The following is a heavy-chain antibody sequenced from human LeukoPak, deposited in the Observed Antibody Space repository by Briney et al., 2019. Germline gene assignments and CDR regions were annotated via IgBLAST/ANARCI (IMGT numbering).Heavy chain of an antibody. CDR3: ARDAGHYGDYDVDY. CDR2: ISAYNGNT. Sequence: ASVKVSCKAFGNTFTRYGISWVRQAPGQGLEWMGWISAYNGNTNYAQKLQGRVTMTTDTSTSTAYMELRSLRSDDTAVYYCARDAGHYGDYDVDYWGQGTLVTVSS. J-gene: IGHJ4*02. CDR1: GNTFTRYG. V-gene: IGHV1-18*01. D-gene: IGHD4-17*01.